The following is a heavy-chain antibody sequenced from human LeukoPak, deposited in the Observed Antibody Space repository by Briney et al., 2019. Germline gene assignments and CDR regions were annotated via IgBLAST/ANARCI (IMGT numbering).Heavy chain of an antibody. D-gene: IGHD3-10*01. CDR2: ISNSGGST. CDR3: ATSLSGWGTYYFMDV. J-gene: IGHJ6*04. Sequence: PGGSLRLSCAASGFTFSTYGMSWVRQAPGKGLEWVSAISNSGGSTIYADSVKGRFSISRDNSKNTLYLQMNSLRAEDTAVYHCATSLSGWGTYYFMDVWGKGTTVTISS. CDR1: GFTFSTYG. V-gene: IGHV3-23*01.